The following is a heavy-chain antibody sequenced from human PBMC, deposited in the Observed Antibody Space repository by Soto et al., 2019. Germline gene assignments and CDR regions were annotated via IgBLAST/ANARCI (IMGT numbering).Heavy chain of an antibody. D-gene: IGHD3-10*01. CDR1: GGSISSSGAYS. CDR3: VRGQQLPGARYYFYYGFDV. V-gene: IGHV4-30-2*01. Sequence: QLQLQESGSGLVKPSETLSLTCVVSGGSISSSGAYSWSWIRQPPGKGLEWIGYIYYSGSTYYNPSLKSRVAISLDRSKNQFSLRLNSVTAADTAVYFCVRGQQLPGARYYFYYGFDVWGRGTTVTVS. CDR2: IYYSGST. J-gene: IGHJ6*02.